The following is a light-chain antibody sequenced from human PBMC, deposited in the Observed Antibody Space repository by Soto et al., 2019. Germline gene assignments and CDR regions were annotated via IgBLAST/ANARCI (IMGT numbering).Light chain of an antibody. J-gene: IGLJ1*01. V-gene: IGLV1-44*01. CDR3: ASWDDNLNGYV. CDR2: GND. CDR1: SSNIGRRA. Sequence: QSVLTQPPSASGTPGQTITMSCSGGSSNIGRRAVNWYQQFPGAAPKLLIYGNDQRPSGVPGRFSGSKSGTSASLAISGLQSGDEADYYCASWDDNLNGYVFGAGTKLTVL.